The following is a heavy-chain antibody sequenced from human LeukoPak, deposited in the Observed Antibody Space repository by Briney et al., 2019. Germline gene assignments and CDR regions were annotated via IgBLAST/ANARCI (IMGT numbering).Heavy chain of an antibody. CDR1: GFTFSSYS. CDR2: ISSSSRYI. Sequence: GGSLRLSCAASGFTFSSYSMNWVRQAPGKGLEWVSSISSSSRYIYYADSVKGRFTISRDNAKNSLYLQMNSLRAEDTAVYYCARDRGIGGGFDYWGQGTLVTVSS. J-gene: IGHJ4*02. CDR3: ARDRGIGGGFDY. D-gene: IGHD3-10*01. V-gene: IGHV3-21*01.